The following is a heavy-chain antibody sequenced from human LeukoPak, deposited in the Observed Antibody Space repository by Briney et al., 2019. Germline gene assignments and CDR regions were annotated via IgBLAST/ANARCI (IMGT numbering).Heavy chain of an antibody. CDR2: IYPGDSDT. CDR1: GYSFTSYW. J-gene: IGHJ4*02. V-gene: IGHV5-51*01. CDR3: ARLPSRGYSGYDRDY. D-gene: IGHD5-12*01. Sequence: GESLKISCKGSGYSFTSYWIGWVRQMAGKGLEWMGIIYPGDSDTRYSPSFQGQVTISADKSISTAYLQWSSLKASDTAMYYCARLPSRGYSGYDRDYWGQGTLVTVSS.